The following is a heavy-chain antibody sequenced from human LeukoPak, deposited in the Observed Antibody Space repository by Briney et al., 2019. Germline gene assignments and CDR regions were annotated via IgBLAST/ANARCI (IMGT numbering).Heavy chain of an antibody. Sequence: PGGSLRLSCAASGFSFSTYAMSWVRQAPGKGLEWVSAISGSGGSTYYADSVKGRFTISRDNSKNTLYLQMNSLRAEDTAVYYCAKERTSTGFFDYWGQGTLVTASS. CDR1: GFSFSTYA. D-gene: IGHD1-14*01. CDR2: ISGSGGST. CDR3: AKERTSTGFFDY. J-gene: IGHJ4*02. V-gene: IGHV3-23*01.